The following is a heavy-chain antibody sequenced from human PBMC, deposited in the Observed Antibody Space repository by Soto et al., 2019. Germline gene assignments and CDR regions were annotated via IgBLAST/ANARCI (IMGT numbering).Heavy chain of an antibody. Sequence: WASVKVSCKASGYTFTGYYMHWVRQAPGQGLEWMGWINPNSGGTNYAQKFQGWVTMTRDTSISTAYMELSRLRSDDTAVYYCARATYSRHDAFDIWVQGTMVTDS. D-gene: IGHD6-13*01. CDR3: ARATYSRHDAFDI. V-gene: IGHV1-2*04. CDR2: INPNSGGT. CDR1: GYTFTGYY. J-gene: IGHJ3*02.